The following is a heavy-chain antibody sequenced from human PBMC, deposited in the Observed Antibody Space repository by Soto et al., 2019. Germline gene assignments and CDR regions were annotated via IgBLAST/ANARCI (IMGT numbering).Heavy chain of an antibody. D-gene: IGHD6-13*01. CDR1: GFTFSSND. CDR2: IGTAGDT. J-gene: IGHJ4*02. CDR3: ARFAVAQLYDY. V-gene: IGHV3-13*04. Sequence: EVQLVESGGGLVQPGGSLRLSCAASGFTFSSNDMHWVRQATEKGLEWVSDIGTAGDTYYPGSVKGRFTISRENAKNSLYLQMNSLRAGDTAVYYCARFAVAQLYDYWGQGTLVTVSS.